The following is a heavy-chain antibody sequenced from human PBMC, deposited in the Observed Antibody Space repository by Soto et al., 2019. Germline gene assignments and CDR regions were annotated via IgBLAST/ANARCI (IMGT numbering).Heavy chain of an antibody. CDR3: ARQQLLPFYYALDV. Sequence: SETLSLTCTVSGGSISGYYWSWIRQPPGKGLEYIVYIYYRGSTNYNPSLKSRVTMSVDTSRNQFSLKVNSVTAADTAVYYCARQQLLPFYYALDVWGQGTTVTVSS. CDR2: IYYRGST. D-gene: IGHD6-13*01. V-gene: IGHV4-59*01. CDR1: GGSISGYY. J-gene: IGHJ6*02.